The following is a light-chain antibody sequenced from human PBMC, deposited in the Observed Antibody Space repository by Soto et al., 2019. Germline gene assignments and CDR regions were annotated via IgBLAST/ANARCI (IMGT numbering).Light chain of an antibody. CDR3: QQYGSSPRT. CDR1: QSVSRNY. V-gene: IGKV3-20*01. CDR2: GAS. J-gene: IGKJ1*01. Sequence: EIVLTQSPGTLPLSPGARATLSCRASQSVSRNYLAWYQHKRGQAPRLLMYGASSRTTGIPDRFSGSGSGTDFTLTITRLEPEDFAVYYCQQYGSSPRTFGQGTKVEIK.